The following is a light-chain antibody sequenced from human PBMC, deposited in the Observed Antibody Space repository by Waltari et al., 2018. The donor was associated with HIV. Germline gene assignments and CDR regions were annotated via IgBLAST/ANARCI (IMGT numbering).Light chain of an antibody. V-gene: IGLV10-54*04. J-gene: IGLJ3*02. CDR1: SNNIANKG. CDR3: SAWDSSLGAWV. Sequence: QEGQTQPPSVSKALRQTATLTCTGNSNNIANKGAYCLQQLQGHPPQLLSYRNNNRSSGISGRFSPSRSGDTASLTITGLQPEDEADYSCSAWDSSLGAWVFGGGTRLTVL. CDR2: RNN.